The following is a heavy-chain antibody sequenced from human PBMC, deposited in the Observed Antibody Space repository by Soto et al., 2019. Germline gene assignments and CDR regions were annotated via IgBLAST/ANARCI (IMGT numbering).Heavy chain of an antibody. Sequence: QVQLVQSGVEVKKPGASVRVSCKASGYSFTSYGITWVRQAPGQGLEWMGWISAYNGNTNYAQNLQGRVTMTTDTSTSIAYMELRSLRSDDTAVYYCARVGGNSGTMIVVVDYYFDYWGQGTLVTVSS. CDR1: GYSFTSYG. D-gene: IGHD3-22*01. V-gene: IGHV1-18*01. CDR3: ARVGGNSGTMIVVVDYYFDY. J-gene: IGHJ4*02. CDR2: ISAYNGNT.